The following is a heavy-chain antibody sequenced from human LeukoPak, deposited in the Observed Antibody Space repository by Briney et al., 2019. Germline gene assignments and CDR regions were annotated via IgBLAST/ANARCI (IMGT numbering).Heavy chain of an antibody. Sequence: PGGSLRLSCAASGFTFSSYGMHWVRQAPGKGLEWVAFIRYDGSNKYYADSVKGRFTISRDNPKNTLYLQMNSLRAEDTAVYYCAKDKGLRFLEWFQKGYYMDVWGKGTTVTVSS. CDR3: AKDKGLRFLEWFQKGYYMDV. CDR1: GFTFSSYG. CDR2: IRYDGSNK. V-gene: IGHV3-30*02. J-gene: IGHJ6*03. D-gene: IGHD3-3*01.